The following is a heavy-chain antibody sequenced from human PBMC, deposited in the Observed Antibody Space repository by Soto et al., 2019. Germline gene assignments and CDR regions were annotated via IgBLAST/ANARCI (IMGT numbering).Heavy chain of an antibody. CDR3: ARTYSSSSSYFYYYIDV. CDR1: GYTFTSYD. V-gene: IGHV1-8*01. J-gene: IGHJ6*03. Sequence: QVQLVQSGAEVKKPGASVKVSCKASGYTFTSYDINWVRQATGQGLEWMGWMNPNTGNTGSTQTFQGRVTMTRNTSTTTAYMEPSSLTSEDTAVYYCARTYSSSSSYFYYYIDVWGEGTTVTVSS. D-gene: IGHD6-6*01. CDR2: MNPNTGNT.